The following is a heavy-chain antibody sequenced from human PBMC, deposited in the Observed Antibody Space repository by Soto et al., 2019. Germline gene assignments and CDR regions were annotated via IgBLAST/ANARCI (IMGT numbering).Heavy chain of an antibody. Sequence: QVQLVESGGGVVQHGRSLRLSCAASGFTFSSYAMHWVRQAPGKGLERVSVISNDGSKNSYAESVKGRFTISRDNSKNTLYLQMNSLRGEDTAMYYCTRIPMRSSSSGGYYYCGMDVWGQGTTLTFS. V-gene: IGHV3-30-3*01. D-gene: IGHD6-6*01. CDR1: GFTFSSYA. J-gene: IGHJ6*02. CDR3: TRIPMRSSSSGGYYYCGMDV. CDR2: ISNDGSKN.